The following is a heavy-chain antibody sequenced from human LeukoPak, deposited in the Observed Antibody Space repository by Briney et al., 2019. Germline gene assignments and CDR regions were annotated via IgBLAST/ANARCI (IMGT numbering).Heavy chain of an antibody. D-gene: IGHD5-12*01. CDR1: GFTFSRYW. V-gene: IGHV3-21*01. CDR2: ISSSSSYI. Sequence: GGSLRLSCAGSGFTFSRYWMTWVRQAPGKGLEWVSSISSSSSYIYYADSVKGRFTISRDNAKNSLYLQMNSLRAEDTAVYYCARAVDIVATPDYWGQGTLVTVSS. J-gene: IGHJ4*02. CDR3: ARAVDIVATPDY.